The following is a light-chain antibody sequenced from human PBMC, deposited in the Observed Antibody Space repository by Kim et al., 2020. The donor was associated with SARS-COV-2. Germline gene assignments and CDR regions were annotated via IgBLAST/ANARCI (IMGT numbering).Light chain of an antibody. V-gene: IGKV2-24*01. CDR3: MQATQYPHS. CDR1: QSLVHRDGNTY. J-gene: IGKJ2*03. CDR2: KTY. Sequence: QPASIYCRSSQSLVHRDGNTYLSWLQQRPGQPPRLLIYKTYKRFSGVSDRFSGSGAGTDFTLKISRVEAEDVGIYYCMQATQYPHSFGQGTKLEI.